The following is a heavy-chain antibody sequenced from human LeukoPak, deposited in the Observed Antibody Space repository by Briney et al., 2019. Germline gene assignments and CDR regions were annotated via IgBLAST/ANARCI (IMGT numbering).Heavy chain of an antibody. J-gene: IGHJ6*03. CDR3: ARDKETVATYYYYYMDV. CDR2: ISAHNGDT. D-gene: IGHD6-19*01. CDR1: GYTFTSYG. Sequence: GASVKVSCKASGYTFTSYGISWVRQAPGQGLEWMGWISAHNGDTSYEEKLQGRVTMTTDTSTSTAYMELRRLRSDDTAVYYCARDKETVATYYYYYMDVWGKGTSVTVSS. V-gene: IGHV1-18*01.